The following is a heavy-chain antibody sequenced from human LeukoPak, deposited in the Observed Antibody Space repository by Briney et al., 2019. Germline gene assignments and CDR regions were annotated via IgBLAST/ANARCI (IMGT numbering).Heavy chain of an antibody. CDR3: AKQNNFDTSGLDY. CDR1: GFIFSGNS. D-gene: IGHD3-22*01. Sequence: PGGSLRLSCAASGFIFSGNSMHWVRQAPGKGLEWVAVISYDGSNKYYADSVRDRFTISRDTSKNTLYLQMNSLRAEDTALYYCAKQNNFDTSGLDYWGQGTLVTVSS. J-gene: IGHJ4*02. V-gene: IGHV3-30*04. CDR2: ISYDGSNK.